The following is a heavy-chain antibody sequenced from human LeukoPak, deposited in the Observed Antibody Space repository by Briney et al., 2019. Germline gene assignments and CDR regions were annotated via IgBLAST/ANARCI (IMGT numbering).Heavy chain of an antibody. CDR1: GYTFTSYA. CDR2: INAGNGNT. D-gene: IGHD3-16*01. Sequence: ASVKVSCKASGYTFTSYAIHWVRQAPGQRLEWMGCINAGNGNTKYSQEFQGRVTITRDTSASTAYMELSSLRSEDTAVYYCARGSSYGFSMGYWGQGTLVTVSS. J-gene: IGHJ4*02. V-gene: IGHV1-3*03. CDR3: ARGSSYGFSMGY.